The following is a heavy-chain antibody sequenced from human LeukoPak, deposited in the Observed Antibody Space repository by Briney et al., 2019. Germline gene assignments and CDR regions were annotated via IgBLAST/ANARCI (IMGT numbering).Heavy chain of an antibody. CDR3: ARHRGSIFEGYMDV. Sequence: GTSLRLSCAASGFTLGNHGMHWVRQAPRKGLEWVAIIFSNGVNKYRAVSMKGRSTISRDTSKNTLFLEMESVRTEDTAVYYCARHRGSIFEGYMDVWGKGTGVSVSS. J-gene: IGHJ6*03. CDR1: GFTLGNHG. CDR2: IFSNGVNK. V-gene: IGHV3-33*01. D-gene: IGHD3-9*01.